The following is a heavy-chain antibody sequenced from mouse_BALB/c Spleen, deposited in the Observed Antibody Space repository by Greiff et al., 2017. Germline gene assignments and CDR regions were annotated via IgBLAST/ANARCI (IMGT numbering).Heavy chain of an antibody. CDR1: GDSITSGY. CDR3: ARGDRYDDAMDY. CDR2: ISYSGST. D-gene: IGHD2-14*01. Sequence: EVKLEESGPSLVKPSQTLSLTCSVTGDSITSGYWNWIRKFPGNKLEYMGYISYSGSTYYNPSLKSRISITRDTSKNQYYLQLNSVTTEDTATYYCARGDRYDDAMDYWGQGTSVTVSS. J-gene: IGHJ4*01. V-gene: IGHV3-8*02.